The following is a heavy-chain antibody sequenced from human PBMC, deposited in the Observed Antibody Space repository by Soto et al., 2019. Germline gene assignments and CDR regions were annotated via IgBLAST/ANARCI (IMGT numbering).Heavy chain of an antibody. CDR2: ISGSGDST. D-gene: IGHD2-15*01. Sequence: GGSLRLSCAASGFTFSTYAMSWVRQAPGKGLEWVSTISGSGDSTYYADSVKGRFTISRDNSKTTLYLQMNSLRAEDPAVYHCSKCGCSGGSCSVVVGYYYYGMDVWGQGPTVTVSS. J-gene: IGHJ6*02. CDR3: SKCGCSGGSCSVVVGYYYYGMDV. V-gene: IGHV3-23*01. CDR1: GFTFSTYA.